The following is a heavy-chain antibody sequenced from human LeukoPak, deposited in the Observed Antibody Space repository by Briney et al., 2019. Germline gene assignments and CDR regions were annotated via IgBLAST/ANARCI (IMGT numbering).Heavy chain of an antibody. CDR3: ARIDGTAVVRRFGP. J-gene: IGHJ5*02. D-gene: IGHD5-24*01. Sequence: GASVKVSCKASGYTFTSYGISWVRQAPGQGLEWMGWISAYNGNTNYAQKLQGRVTMTTDTSTSTAYMELRSLRSDDTAIYYCARIDGTAVVRRFGPWGQGILVTVSS. V-gene: IGHV1-18*01. CDR2: ISAYNGNT. CDR1: GYTFTSYG.